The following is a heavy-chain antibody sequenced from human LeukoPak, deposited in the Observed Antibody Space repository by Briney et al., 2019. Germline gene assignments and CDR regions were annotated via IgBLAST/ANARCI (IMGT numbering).Heavy chain of an antibody. J-gene: IGHJ4*02. Sequence: GSLRLSCAASGFTFSNYAINWVRQAPGKGLEWVSGIRVNDETYYADSVKGRFTISRDNSENTLYLQMGGLRAEDTAVYYCAKGTGDMGYYFDYWGQGTLVTVSS. CDR2: IRVNDET. CDR1: GFTFSNYA. CDR3: AKGTGDMGYYFDY. V-gene: IGHV3-23*01. D-gene: IGHD7-27*01.